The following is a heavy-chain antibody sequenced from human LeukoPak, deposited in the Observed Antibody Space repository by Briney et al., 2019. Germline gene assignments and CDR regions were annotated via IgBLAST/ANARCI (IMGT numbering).Heavy chain of an antibody. CDR1: GGSISSYY. V-gene: IGHV4-59*08. CDR2: IYYSGST. Sequence: SETLSLTCTVSGGSISSYYWSWLRQPPGKGLEWIGYIYYSGSTSYNPSLKSRVTISVDTSKNQFSLNLSSVTAAGTAVYYCARHRPGPYDYWGQGTLVTVSS. J-gene: IGHJ4*02. CDR3: ARHRPGPYDY.